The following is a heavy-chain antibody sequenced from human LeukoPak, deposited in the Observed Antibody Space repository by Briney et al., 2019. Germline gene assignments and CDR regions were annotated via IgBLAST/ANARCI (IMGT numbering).Heavy chain of an antibody. CDR2: ISDSGGST. CDR3: ARGRTSGTASSPPNEDY. CDR1: GFTFSSYA. Sequence: GGSLRLSCAASGFTFSSYAMSWVRQAPGEGLEWVSAISDSGGSTCYADSVKGRFTISRDNSKNMLYLQFNSLRDEDTAVYYCARGRTSGTASSPPNEDYWGQGTLVTVSS. D-gene: IGHD1-1*01. V-gene: IGHV3-23*01. J-gene: IGHJ4*02.